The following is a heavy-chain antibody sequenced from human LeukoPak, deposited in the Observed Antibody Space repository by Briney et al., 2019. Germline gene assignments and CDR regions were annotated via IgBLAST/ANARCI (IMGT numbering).Heavy chain of an antibody. Sequence: QPGGSLRLSCAASRFAFSGYEMYWVRQAPGKGLEWISYISDTGGAIHYADSVKGRFTISRDNAKNSLYLQMNSLRAEDTAVYYCAKDTSGWSPTWGQGTLVTVSS. D-gene: IGHD6-19*01. J-gene: IGHJ5*02. V-gene: IGHV3-48*03. CDR3: AKDTSGWSPT. CDR1: RFAFSGYE. CDR2: ISDTGGAI.